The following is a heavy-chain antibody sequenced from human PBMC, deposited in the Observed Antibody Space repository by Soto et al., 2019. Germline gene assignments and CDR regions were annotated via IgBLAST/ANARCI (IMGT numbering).Heavy chain of an antibody. V-gene: IGHV3-23*01. Sequence: EVQLLESGGGLVQPGGSLRLSCATSGFTFSSYAMAWVRQAPGKGLEWVSAISGSGGITYHAASVKGRFSISRDNSRNILYLQMNSLGAEDTAVYYCARAAHYDFWSGYYYMDVWGIGTTVTVSS. J-gene: IGHJ6*03. D-gene: IGHD3-3*01. CDR3: ARAAHYDFWSGYYYMDV. CDR1: GFTFSSYA. CDR2: ISGSGGIT.